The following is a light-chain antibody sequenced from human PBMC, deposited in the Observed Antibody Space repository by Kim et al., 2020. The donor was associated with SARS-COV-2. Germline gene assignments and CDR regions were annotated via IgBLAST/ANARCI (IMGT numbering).Light chain of an antibody. Sequence: EVVLTQSPATLSLSPGERATLSCRASQSVNNYLAWYQQKPGQAPRLLLYDVSNRATGIPARFSGSGSGTDFTLTISSLEPEDSAVYYCQHRKTWPVTFGGGVKVDIK. CDR2: DVS. CDR1: QSVNNY. CDR3: QHRKTWPVT. J-gene: IGKJ4*01. V-gene: IGKV3-11*01.